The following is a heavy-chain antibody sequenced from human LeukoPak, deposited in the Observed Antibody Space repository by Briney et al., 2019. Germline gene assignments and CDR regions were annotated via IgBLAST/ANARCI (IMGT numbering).Heavy chain of an antibody. V-gene: IGHV1-18*01. CDR3: ARWDRTGSGYYSGAGAYYMDV. CDR1: GYTFTSYG. D-gene: IGHD3-22*01. Sequence: ASVKVSCKASGYTFTSYGISWVRQAPGQGLEWMGWISAYNGNTNYAQKLQGRVTMTTDTSTSTAYMELRSLRSDDTAVYYCARWDRTGSGYYSGAGAYYMDVWGKGTTVTVSS. CDR2: ISAYNGNT. J-gene: IGHJ6*03.